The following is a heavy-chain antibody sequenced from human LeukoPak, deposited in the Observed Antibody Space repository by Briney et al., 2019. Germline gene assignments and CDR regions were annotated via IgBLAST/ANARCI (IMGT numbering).Heavy chain of an antibody. Sequence: GGSLRLSCAASGFTFSSYSMNWVRQAPGKGREGVSYISSSSSTIYYADCVKGRFTISRDNAKNSLYLQLNSLRAEDTAVYYCARSDGWKWVVDYWGQGTLVTVSS. V-gene: IGHV3-48*01. D-gene: IGHD1-1*01. CDR3: ARSDGWKWVVDY. J-gene: IGHJ4*02. CDR1: GFTFSSYS. CDR2: ISSSSSTI.